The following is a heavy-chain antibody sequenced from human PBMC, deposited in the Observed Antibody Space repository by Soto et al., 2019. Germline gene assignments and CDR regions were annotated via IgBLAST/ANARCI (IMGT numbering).Heavy chain of an antibody. V-gene: IGHV1-18*01. J-gene: IGHJ6*03. CDR2: ISAYNGKT. D-gene: IGHD6-6*01. Sequence: QVQLVQSGAEVKKPGASVKVSCKASGYTFTSYGISWVRQAPGQGLEWMGWISAYNGKTNYAQKLQGRVTMTTDTSTSTAYMELRSLRSYDTAVYYCAREGLAARPDYYYYYMDVWGKGTTVTVSS. CDR1: GYTFTSYG. CDR3: AREGLAARPDYYYYYMDV.